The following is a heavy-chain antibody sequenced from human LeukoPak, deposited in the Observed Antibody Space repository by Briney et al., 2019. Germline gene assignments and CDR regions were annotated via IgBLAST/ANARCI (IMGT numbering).Heavy chain of an antibody. CDR1: GYTFTSYG. CDR3: ARDILGVAVAGGDY. CDR2: ISAYNGNT. Sequence: ASVKVSCKASGYTFTSYGISWVRQAPGQGLEWMGWISAYNGNTNYAQKFQGRVTMTRDTSTSTVYMELSSLRSEDTAVYYCARDILGVAVAGGDYWGQGTLVTVSS. J-gene: IGHJ4*02. D-gene: IGHD6-19*01. V-gene: IGHV1-18*01.